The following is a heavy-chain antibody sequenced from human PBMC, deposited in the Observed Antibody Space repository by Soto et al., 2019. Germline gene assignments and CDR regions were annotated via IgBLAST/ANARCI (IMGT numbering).Heavy chain of an antibody. CDR1: GFTFSSYG. J-gene: IGHJ6*02. Sequence: GGSLRLSCAASGFTFSSYGMHWVRQAPGKGLEWVAVISYDGSNKYYADSVKGRFTISRDNSKNTLYLQMNSLRAEDTAVYYCAKDQSAAGGYYYGMDVWGQGTTVTVSS. V-gene: IGHV3-30*18. CDR3: AKDQSAAGGYYYGMDV. CDR2: ISYDGSNK. D-gene: IGHD3-10*01.